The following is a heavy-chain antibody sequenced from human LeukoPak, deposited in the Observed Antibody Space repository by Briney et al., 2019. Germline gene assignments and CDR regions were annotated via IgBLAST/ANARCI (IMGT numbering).Heavy chain of an antibody. V-gene: IGHV3-33*01. CDR1: GFTFSSYT. CDR3: ARDRGGRWLQVYYFDY. CDR2: IWYEGSNK. J-gene: IGHJ4*02. Sequence: GGSLRLSCGASGFTFSSYTMHGVRQAPGKGLEWVAVIWYEGSNKYYADPVKGRFTISRDNSKNTLYLRVDSLRAEDTAMYYCARDRGGRWLQVYYFDYWGQGTLATVSS. D-gene: IGHD5-24*01.